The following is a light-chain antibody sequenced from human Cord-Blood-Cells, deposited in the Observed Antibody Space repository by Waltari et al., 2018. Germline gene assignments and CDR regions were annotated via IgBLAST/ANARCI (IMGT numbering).Light chain of an antibody. Sequence: NFMLTQPHSVSESPGKTVTISCTRSSGSIASNYVQWYQQRPGSAPTTVIYEDNQRPSGVPDRFSGSIDSSSNSACLTISGLKTEDEADYCCQSYDSSNVVFGGGTKLTVL. CDR1: SGSIASNY. CDR3: QSYDSSNVV. V-gene: IGLV6-57*03. CDR2: EDN. J-gene: IGLJ2*01.